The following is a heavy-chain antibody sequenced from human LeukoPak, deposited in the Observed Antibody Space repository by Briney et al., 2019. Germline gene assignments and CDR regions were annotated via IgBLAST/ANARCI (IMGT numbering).Heavy chain of an antibody. D-gene: IGHD5-18*01. CDR3: AREFRYGYGSYYFDY. CDR2: IYYSGST. J-gene: IGHJ4*02. CDR1: GGSISSYY. V-gene: IGHV4-59*01. Sequence: SETLSLTCTVSGGSISSYYWSWIRQPPGKGLEWIGYIYYSGSTNYNPSLKSRVTISVDTSKNQFSLKLSSVTAADTAVYYCAREFRYGYGSYYFDYWGQGTLVTVSS.